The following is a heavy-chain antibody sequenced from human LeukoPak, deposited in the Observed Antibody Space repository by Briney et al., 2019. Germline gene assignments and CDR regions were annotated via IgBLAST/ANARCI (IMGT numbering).Heavy chain of an antibody. V-gene: IGHV4-39*01. J-gene: IGHJ4*02. CDR1: GGSISSSSYY. Sequence: PSETLSLTCTVSGGSISSSSYYWGWIRHPPGKGLGWIGSIYYSGSTYYNPSLKSRVTISVDTSKNQFSLKLSSVNAADTAVYYCARQLGYCSSTSCYADKVDYWGQGTLVTVSS. CDR3: ARQLGYCSSTSCYADKVDY. CDR2: IYYSGST. D-gene: IGHD2-2*01.